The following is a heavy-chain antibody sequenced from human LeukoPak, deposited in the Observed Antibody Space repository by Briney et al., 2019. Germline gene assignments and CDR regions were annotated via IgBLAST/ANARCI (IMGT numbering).Heavy chain of an antibody. J-gene: IGHJ6*02. V-gene: IGHV3-21*01. CDR2: ISSSSSYI. D-gene: IGHD1-1*01. Sequence: GGSLRLSCAASGFTFSSYSMNWVRQAPGKGLEWVSSISSSSSYIYYADSVKGRFTISRDNAKDSLYLQMNSLRAEDTAVYYCAGEYTYYGMDVWGQGTTVTVSS. CDR3: AGEYTYYGMDV. CDR1: GFTFSSYS.